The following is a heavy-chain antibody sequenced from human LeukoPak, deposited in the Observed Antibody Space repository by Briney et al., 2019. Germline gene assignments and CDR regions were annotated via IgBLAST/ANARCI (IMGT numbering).Heavy chain of an antibody. J-gene: IGHJ4*02. CDR3: AKDIYSYGTGDVNYFDY. CDR2: ISWDGGST. V-gene: IGHV3-43*01. Sequence: GGSLRLSCAASGFTFDDYTMHWVRQAPGKGLEWVSLISWDGGSTYYADSVKGRFTISRDSSKNSLYLQMNSLRTEDTALYYCAKDIYSYGTGDVNYFDYWGQGTLVTVSS. D-gene: IGHD5-18*01. CDR1: GFTFDDYT.